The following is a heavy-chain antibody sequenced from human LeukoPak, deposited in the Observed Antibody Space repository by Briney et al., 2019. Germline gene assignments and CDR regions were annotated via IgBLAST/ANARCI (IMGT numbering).Heavy chain of an antibody. CDR3: TTDYGGDSVAWDFGY. V-gene: IGHV3-15*01. D-gene: IGHD4-23*01. CDR2: IRSNADGGTT. CDR1: GSGFIFINAW. J-gene: IGHJ4*02. Sequence: GGSLKLSCAASGSGFIFINAWMTWVRQAPGKGLEWVGRIRSNADGGTTDYAAPVKGRFTISRDDSQNTLFLQMNSLKTEDTAMYYCTTDYGGDSVAWDFGYWGQGTLVTVSS.